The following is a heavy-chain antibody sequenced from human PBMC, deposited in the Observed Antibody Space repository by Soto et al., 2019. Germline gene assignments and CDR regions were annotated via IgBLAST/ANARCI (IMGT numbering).Heavy chain of an antibody. CDR3: AHVLGDCSGGSCYSGPSDY. V-gene: IGHV2-5*02. J-gene: IGHJ4*02. CDR1: GFSLSTRGMG. CDR2: IYWDGDK. D-gene: IGHD2-15*01. Sequence: QITLKESGPTVVKPTQTLTLTCSFSGFSLSTRGMGVAWIRQPPGKALEWLALIYWDGDKRYRPSLQSRLTNSKETSNNEVVLTLTSMDPADTATYYCAHVLGDCSGGSCYSGPSDYWGQGTLVTVSS.